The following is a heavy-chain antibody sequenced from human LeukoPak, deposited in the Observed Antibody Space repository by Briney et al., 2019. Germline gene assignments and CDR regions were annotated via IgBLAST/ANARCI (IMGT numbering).Heavy chain of an antibody. J-gene: IGHJ4*02. Sequence: PSETLSLTCAVSGGFIGDGGYYWSWIRQPPGKGLEWIGYVYHSGFTSYTPSLKSRVTISVDTSENQFSLRLNFVTAADTAIYYCATTPVGSTRFFDFWGPGTLLSVSS. CDR2: VYHSGFT. CDR3: ATTPVGSTRFFDF. V-gene: IGHV4-30-2*01. D-gene: IGHD1-26*01. CDR1: GGFIGDGGYY.